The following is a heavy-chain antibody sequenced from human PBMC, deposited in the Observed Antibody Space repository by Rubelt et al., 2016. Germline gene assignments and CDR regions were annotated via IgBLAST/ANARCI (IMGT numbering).Heavy chain of an antibody. CDR3: ARFRGSGRSYQYSFDY. CDR1: GFNFNNNA. CDR2: LSGSGGST. D-gene: IGHD3-10*01. J-gene: IGHJ4*02. V-gene: IGHV3-23*01. Sequence: EVQLLESGGGLVQPGGSLRLSCVAPGFNFNNNAMSWVRQAPGKGLEWVSGLSGSGGSTSYADPVKGRFTISRDNSKNTLYLQMNSLRAGETAVEYGARFRGSGRSYQYSFDYWGPGTRVTVSS.